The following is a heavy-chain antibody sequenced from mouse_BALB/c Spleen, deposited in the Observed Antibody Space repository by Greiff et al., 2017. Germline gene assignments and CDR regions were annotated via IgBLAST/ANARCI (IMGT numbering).Heavy chain of an antibody. V-gene: IGHV1-14*01. CDR3: ARGTYDGYYWFAY. Sequence: VQLQQSGPELVKPGASVKMSCKASGYTFTSYVMHWVKQKPGQGLEWIGYINPYNDGTKYNEKFKGKATLTSDKSSSTAYMGLSSLTSEDSAVYYCARGTYDGYYWFAYWGQGTLVTVSA. J-gene: IGHJ3*01. D-gene: IGHD2-3*01. CDR2: INPYNDGT. CDR1: GYTFTSYV.